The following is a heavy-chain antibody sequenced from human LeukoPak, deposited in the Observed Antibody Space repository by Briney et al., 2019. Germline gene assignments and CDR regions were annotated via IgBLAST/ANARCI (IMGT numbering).Heavy chain of an antibody. J-gene: IGHJ5*02. V-gene: IGHV1-2*02. Sequence: ASVKVYCKASGYTFTGYYIHWLRQAPGQGPEWMGWINPHSGGTNYAQKFQGRVTMTRDTSISTAYMELSSLRSDDTAMYYCARDLLMYYSGSGESTWGQGTQVTVSS. CDR1: GYTFTGYY. CDR3: ARDLLMYYSGSGEST. D-gene: IGHD3-10*01. CDR2: INPHSGGT.